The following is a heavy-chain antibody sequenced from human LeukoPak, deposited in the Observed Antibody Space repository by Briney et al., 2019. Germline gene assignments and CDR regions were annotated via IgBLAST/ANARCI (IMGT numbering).Heavy chain of an antibody. CDR1: GFTFSSYG. CDR3: AKALYSSCWYSWYDY. CDR2: IWYDGSNK. J-gene: IGHJ4*02. V-gene: IGHV3-33*06. Sequence: TGGSLRLSCAASGFTFSSYGMHWVRQAPGKGLEWVAVIWYDGSNKYYADSVKGRFTISRDNSKNTLYLQMNSLRAEDTAVYYCAKALYSSCWYSWYDYWGQGTLVTVSS. D-gene: IGHD6-13*01.